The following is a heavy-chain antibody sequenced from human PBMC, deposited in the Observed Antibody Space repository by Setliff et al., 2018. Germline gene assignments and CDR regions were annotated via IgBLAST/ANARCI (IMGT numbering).Heavy chain of an antibody. Sequence: SETLSLTCAVSGGSVSSGSYYWSWVRQPPGKGLEWIGYIYYSGSTNYNPSLKSRVTISMDTSKNQFSLKVSSVTAADTAVYYCARSFSRREKFLLDYWGQGALVTVSS. CDR1: GGSVSSGSYY. J-gene: IGHJ4*02. CDR2: IYYSGST. V-gene: IGHV4-61*01. CDR3: ARSFSRREKFLLDY.